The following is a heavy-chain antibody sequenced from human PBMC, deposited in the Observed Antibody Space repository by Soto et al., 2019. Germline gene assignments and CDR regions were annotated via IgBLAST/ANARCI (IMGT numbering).Heavy chain of an antibody. Sequence: QLQLQESGPGLVKPSETLSLTCAVSGASISGSYYYWAWLRQSPGKGPEWIGSVFYTGFTSYNPSLGSRVPVSMDTSKSQFSLKLSAVTAADTAVYYCATSQKGYNWNYFDHWGQGALVTVSS. D-gene: IGHD1-20*01. J-gene: IGHJ4*02. CDR3: ATSQKGYNWNYFDH. V-gene: IGHV4-39*01. CDR2: VFYTGFT. CDR1: GASISGSYYY.